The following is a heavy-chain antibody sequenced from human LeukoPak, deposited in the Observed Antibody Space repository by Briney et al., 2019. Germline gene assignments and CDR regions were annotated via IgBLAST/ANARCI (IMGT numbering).Heavy chain of an antibody. CDR3: AKDASIAVAGTSAPTFDY. J-gene: IGHJ4*02. V-gene: IGHV3-30*18. CDR2: ISYDGSNK. D-gene: IGHD6-19*01. CDR1: GFTFGSYG. Sequence: GGSLRLSCAASGFTFGSYGMHWVRQAPGKGLEWVAVISYDGSNKYYADSVKGRFTISRDNSKNTLYLQMNSLRAEDTAVYYCAKDASIAVAGTSAPTFDYWGQGTLVTVSS.